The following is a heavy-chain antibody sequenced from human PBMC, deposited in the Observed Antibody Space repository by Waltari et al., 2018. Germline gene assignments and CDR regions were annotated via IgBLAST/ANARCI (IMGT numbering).Heavy chain of an antibody. CDR1: GYTFTNYG. CDR2: ISAYNGIT. Sequence: QVQLVQSGAEVEKPGASVRVSCRASGYTFTNYGISWLGQVPGQGLEWMGWISAYNGITNYAQRLQGRVTLTTDTSTSTAYLDLRSLKSDDTAIYYCGRVALGSGFGPYFYYGMDVWGQGTTVTVSS. D-gene: IGHD6-19*01. J-gene: IGHJ6*02. V-gene: IGHV1-18*04. CDR3: GRVALGSGFGPYFYYGMDV.